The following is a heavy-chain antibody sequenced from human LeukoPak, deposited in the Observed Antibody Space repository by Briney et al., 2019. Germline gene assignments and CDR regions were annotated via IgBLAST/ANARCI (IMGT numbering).Heavy chain of an antibody. J-gene: IGHJ4*02. CDR2: IDAGNGDT. D-gene: IGHD2-2*01. CDR1: GYTFSDYA. V-gene: IGHV1-3*01. CDR3: ARGSTSDWPLDH. Sequence: ASVKVSCKASGYTFSDYAMHWVRQAPGQRLEWMGWIDAGNGDTRYSQKFQGRVTITRDTSASTAYIELRSLRSEDTAMYYCARGSTSDWPLDHWGQETLVTISS.